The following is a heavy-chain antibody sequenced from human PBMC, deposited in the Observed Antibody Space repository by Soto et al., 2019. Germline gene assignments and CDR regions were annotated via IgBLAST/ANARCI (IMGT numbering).Heavy chain of an antibody. D-gene: IGHD6-6*01. J-gene: IGHJ4*02. Sequence: QVQLVQSGAEVKKPGASVKVSCKASGYTFTDNYIHWVRQAPGHGLEWMGWINPNTGGTNYAQKFQGRVTMTRDTSITTACMELSRLRSDDTAVYYGARDFSSSADGFDYWGQGTLVTVSS. CDR2: INPNTGGT. CDR1: GYTFTDNY. V-gene: IGHV1-2*02. CDR3: ARDFSSSADGFDY.